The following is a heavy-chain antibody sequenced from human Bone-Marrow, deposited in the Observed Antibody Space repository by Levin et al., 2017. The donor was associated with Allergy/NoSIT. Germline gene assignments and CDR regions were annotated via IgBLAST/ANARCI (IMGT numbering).Heavy chain of an antibody. Sequence: GGSLRLSCVASGFTFSSYGMNWVRQAPGKGLEWVAVISYDGNNKNYADSVKGRFTISRDASKNTLYLQMNSLRAEDTAVYYCAKAPMVFGVVLTNYFDYWGQGTRVTVSS. CDR1: GFTFSSYG. D-gene: IGHD3-3*01. J-gene: IGHJ4*02. CDR3: AKAPMVFGVVLTNYFDY. V-gene: IGHV3-30*18. CDR2: ISYDGNNK.